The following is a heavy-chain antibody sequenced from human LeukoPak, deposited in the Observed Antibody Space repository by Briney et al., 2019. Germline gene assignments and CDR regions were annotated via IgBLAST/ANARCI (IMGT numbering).Heavy chain of an antibody. CDR3: ARDRFDDSSGYYYHYYYYMDV. CDR2: IYYSGST. J-gene: IGHJ6*03. V-gene: IGHV4-39*07. Sequence: SETLSLTCTVSGGSISSKSYYWGWIRQPPGKGLEWIGNIYYSGSTYYNPSLKSRVTISVDTSKSQFSLKVSSVTAANTAVYYCARDRFDDSSGYYYHYYYYMDVWGKGTTVTVSS. CDR1: GGSISSKSYY. D-gene: IGHD3-22*01.